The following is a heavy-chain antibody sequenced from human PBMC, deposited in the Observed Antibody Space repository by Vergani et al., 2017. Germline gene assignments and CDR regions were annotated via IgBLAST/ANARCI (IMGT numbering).Heavy chain of an antibody. J-gene: IGHJ4*02. D-gene: IGHD6-19*01. V-gene: IGHV1-69*02. Sequence: QVHLEQSGTEVKKPGSSVKVSCKVSGDIFNNYTVTWVRQAPGQGLEWMGRIIPIIRLATSAQKFQDRVKITGDTSTNTVYMEMNILRSEETAVYSCTRVSPGDNSGWEPFDYWGQGTLVTVSS. CDR3: TRVSPGDNSGWEPFDY. CDR1: GDIFNNYT. CDR2: IIPIIRLA.